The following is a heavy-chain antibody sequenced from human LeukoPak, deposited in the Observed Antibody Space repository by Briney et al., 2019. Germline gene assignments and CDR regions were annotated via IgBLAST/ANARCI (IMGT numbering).Heavy chain of an antibody. D-gene: IGHD2-8*02. V-gene: IGHV3-30*18. CDR1: GFTFSNYV. Sequence: HPGGSLRLSCVGSGFTFSNYVMHWVRQAPGKGLEWVAVVSTDGTNKFYTDSVKGRFTISRDNSKNTLFLQMNSLRPEDTAVYYCAKDGPLFGSTAGNYFDYWGQGTLVTVSS. J-gene: IGHJ4*02. CDR2: VSTDGTNK. CDR3: AKDGPLFGSTAGNYFDY.